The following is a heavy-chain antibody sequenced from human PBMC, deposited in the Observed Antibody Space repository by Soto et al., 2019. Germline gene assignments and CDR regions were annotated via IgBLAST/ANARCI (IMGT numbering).Heavy chain of an antibody. Sequence: PSETLSLTCTVSGASISGFYWSWIRKSAGKGLEWIGRIYATGTTDYNPSLKSRVMMSVDTSKKQFSLKLTSLTSADTAVYYCARDFYDSVGYTLSDSWSQGTLVTVSS. CDR3: ARDFYDSVGYTLSDS. CDR1: GASISGFY. CDR2: IYATGTT. D-gene: IGHD3-22*01. V-gene: IGHV4-4*07. J-gene: IGHJ5*01.